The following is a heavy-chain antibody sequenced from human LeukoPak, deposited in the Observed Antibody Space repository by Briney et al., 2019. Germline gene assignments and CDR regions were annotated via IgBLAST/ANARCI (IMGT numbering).Heavy chain of an antibody. V-gene: IGHV1-18*01. CDR3: ARALGVIWGSYRTIDY. CDR1: GYTFIDYA. J-gene: IGHJ4*02. CDR2: ISGNNDNT. Sequence: ASVKVSCKASGYTFIDYAISWVRQAPGQGLQWMGWISGNNDNTKYAQKFQGRVTITRDTSASTAYMELSSLRSEDTAVYYCARALGVIWGSYRTIDYWGQGTLVTVSS. D-gene: IGHD3-16*02.